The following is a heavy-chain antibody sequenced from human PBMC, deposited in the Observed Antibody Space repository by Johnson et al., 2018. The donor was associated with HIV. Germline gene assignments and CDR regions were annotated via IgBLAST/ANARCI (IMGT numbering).Heavy chain of an antibody. V-gene: IGHV3-30*04. CDR3: ASGEDYGGNYGAFDI. Sequence: QVQLVESGGGVVQPGRSLRLSCAASGFSFSSYAMHWVRQAPGKGLEWVAVISYDGSKKYYADSVKGRFTISRDNSKNTLYLQMHRLRADDTAGYYCASGEDYGGNYGAFDIWGQGTMVTVAS. J-gene: IGHJ3*02. CDR1: GFSFSSYA. D-gene: IGHD4-23*01. CDR2: ISYDGSKK.